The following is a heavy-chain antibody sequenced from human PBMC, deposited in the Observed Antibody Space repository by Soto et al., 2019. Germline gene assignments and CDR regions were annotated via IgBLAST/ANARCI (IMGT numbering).Heavy chain of an antibody. CDR2: MWFDGSEK. CDR3: ARLYCSADSCYSVGAFDT. J-gene: IGHJ3*02. CDR1: GFTFSTHG. Sequence: PVGSLRLSCAASGFTFSTHGMHWVRQAPGKGLEWVALMWFDGSEKYYGDSVKGRFTISRDNSKNTLYLQMNSLSAEDTAVYYCARLYCSADSCYSVGAFDTRGQGTMVTVSS. D-gene: IGHD2-15*01. V-gene: IGHV3-33*01.